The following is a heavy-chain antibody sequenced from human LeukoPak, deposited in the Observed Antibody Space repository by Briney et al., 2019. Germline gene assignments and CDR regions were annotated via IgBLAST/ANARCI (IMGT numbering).Heavy chain of an antibody. D-gene: IGHD1-1*01. CDR1: GFTFSDYY. V-gene: IGHV3-11*01. J-gene: IGHJ4*02. CDR2: ISSSGSTI. Sequence: GGSLRLSCAASGFTFSDYYMSWIRQAPGKGLEWVSYISSSGSTIYYADSVKGRFTISRDNAKNSLYLQMNSLRAEDTAVYFCAKSRSGSANWALQIFDNWGQGTLVTVSS. CDR3: AKSRSGSANWALQIFDN.